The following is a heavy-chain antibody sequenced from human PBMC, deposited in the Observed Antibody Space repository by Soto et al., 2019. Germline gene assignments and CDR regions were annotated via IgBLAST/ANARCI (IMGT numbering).Heavy chain of an antibody. Sequence: PGGSLRLSCAASGFTVSSNYMSWVRQAPGKGLEWVSVIYSGGSTYYADSVKGRFTISRDNSKNTLYLQMNSLRAEDTAVYYCARALDRYAFDPWGQGTLVTVSS. D-gene: IGHD2-2*01. CDR1: GFTVSSNY. J-gene: IGHJ5*02. CDR3: ARALDRYAFDP. CDR2: IYSGGST. V-gene: IGHV3-53*01.